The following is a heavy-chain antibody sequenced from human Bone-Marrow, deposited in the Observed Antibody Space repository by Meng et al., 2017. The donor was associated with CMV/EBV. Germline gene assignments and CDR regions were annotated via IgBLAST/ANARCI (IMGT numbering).Heavy chain of an antibody. CDR1: GGTSSGYA. CDR3: ARGWGGDQEAIDY. CDR2: IIPIFGTK. D-gene: IGHD4-17*01. Sequence: KASGGTSSGYAISWLRQPPGQGLEWMGVIIPIFGTKNYAQKFQGRVTITADESTSTAYMELSSLRSEDTAVYYCARGWGGDQEAIDYWGQGTLVTVSS. J-gene: IGHJ4*02. V-gene: IGHV1-69*01.